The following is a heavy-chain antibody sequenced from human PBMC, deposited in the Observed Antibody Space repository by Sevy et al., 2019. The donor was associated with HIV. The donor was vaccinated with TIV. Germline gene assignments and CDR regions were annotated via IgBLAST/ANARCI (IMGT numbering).Heavy chain of an antibody. V-gene: IGHV5-51*01. J-gene: IGHJ4*02. CDR2: IYPGDSDT. Sequence: GESLKISCKGSGYSFTSYCIGWVRQMPGKGLEWMGIIYPGDSDTRYSPSFQGQVTISADKSISTAYLQWSSLKASDTAMYYCARLPHYGSGSYYYYFDYWGQGTLVTVSS. CDR1: GYSFTSYC. CDR3: ARLPHYGSGSYYYYFDY. D-gene: IGHD3-10*01.